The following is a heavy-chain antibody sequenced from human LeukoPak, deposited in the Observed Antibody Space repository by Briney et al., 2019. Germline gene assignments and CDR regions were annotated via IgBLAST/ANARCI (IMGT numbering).Heavy chain of an antibody. D-gene: IGHD6-13*01. V-gene: IGHV4-59*11. CDR2: IYYTGST. CDR1: GDSISTHY. J-gene: IGHJ6*02. CDR3: ARGSSWYGNYYYYGMDV. Sequence: SETLSLTCTVSGDSISTHYWTWSRQPPGKGLEWIGYIYYTGSTNYNPSLKSRVTISLDTSKSQFSLRLSSVTAADTAVYYCARGSSWYGNYYYYGMDVWGQGTTVTVSS.